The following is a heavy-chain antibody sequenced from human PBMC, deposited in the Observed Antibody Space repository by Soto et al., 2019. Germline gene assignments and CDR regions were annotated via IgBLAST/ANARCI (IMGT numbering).Heavy chain of an antibody. CDR1: GGTFSSYA. D-gene: IGHD3-22*01. CDR3: ARGKNRYYDSSGWDYYYGMDV. J-gene: IGHJ6*02. V-gene: IGHV1-69*01. Sequence: QVQLVQSGAEVKKPGSSVKVSCKASGGTFSSYAISWVRQAPGQGLEWMGGIIPIFGTANYAQKFQGRVTITADESTSTAYMELSSLRSEDTAVYYCARGKNRYYDSSGWDYYYGMDVWGQGTTVTVSS. CDR2: IIPIFGTA.